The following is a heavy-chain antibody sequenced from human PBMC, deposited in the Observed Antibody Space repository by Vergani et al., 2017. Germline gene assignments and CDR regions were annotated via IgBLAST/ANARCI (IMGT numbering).Heavy chain of an antibody. J-gene: IGHJ4*02. CDR3: ANLPSGYDLGVQGDY. Sequence: EVQLLESGGGLVQPGGSLRLSCAASGFTFSSYAMSWVRQAPGKGLEWVSAISDSGGSTYYADSVKGRFTISRDNSKNTLYLQMNSLRADDQAVYYCANLPSGYDLGVQGDYWGQGTLVTVSS. V-gene: IGHV3-23*01. D-gene: IGHD5-12*01. CDR2: ISDSGGST. CDR1: GFTFSSYA.